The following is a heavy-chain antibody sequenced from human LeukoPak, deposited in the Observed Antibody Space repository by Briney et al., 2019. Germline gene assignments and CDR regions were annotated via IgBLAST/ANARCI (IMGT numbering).Heavy chain of an antibody. CDR3: ARDGYRVTGYYYYMDV. CDR2: VYTSGGT. V-gene: IGHV4-4*07. Sequence: PSETLSLTCTVSGGSISSYYWSWIRQPAGKGLEWIGRVYTSGGTNYNPSLESRVTISVDTSKTQFSLRLSSVTAADTAVYYCARDGYRVTGYYYYMDVWGKGTTVTVSS. D-gene: IGHD5-12*01. J-gene: IGHJ6*03. CDR1: GGSISSYY.